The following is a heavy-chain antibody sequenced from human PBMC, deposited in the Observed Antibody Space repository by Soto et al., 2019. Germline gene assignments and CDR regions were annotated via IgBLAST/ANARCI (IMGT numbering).Heavy chain of an antibody. V-gene: IGHV1-8*01. CDR3: ARMATFGSLNWLDP. CDR2: MNPGSGDK. Sequence: GASVKVSCKASGYSFTNNDVTWVRQATGQGLEWIGWMNPGSGDKGYAQKFQGRVTMTRDISIATAYMELSSLRSDDTAIYDCARMATFGSLNWLDPLGQGTLVTVSS. D-gene: IGHD3-16*01. CDR1: GYSFTNND. J-gene: IGHJ5*02.